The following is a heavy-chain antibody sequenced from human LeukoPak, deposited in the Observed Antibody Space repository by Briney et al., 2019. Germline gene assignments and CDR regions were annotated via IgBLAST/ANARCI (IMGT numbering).Heavy chain of an antibody. V-gene: IGHV4-39*07. CDR1: GGSISSSNYY. CDR2: IYYSRFT. J-gene: IGHJ4*02. CDR3: ARGPNEYSSSLYFDY. Sequence: SETLSLTCTVSGGSISSSNYYWGWIRQPPEKGLEWIGSIYYSRFTYYNPSLKSRVTISVDTSKNQFSLKLTSVTAADTAMYYCARGPNEYSSSLYFDYWGQVTLVTVSS. D-gene: IGHD6-13*01.